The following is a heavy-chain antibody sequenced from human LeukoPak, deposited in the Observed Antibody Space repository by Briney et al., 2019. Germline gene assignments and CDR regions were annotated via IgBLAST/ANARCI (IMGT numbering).Heavy chain of an antibody. CDR1: GASITRYY. V-gene: IGHV4-59*01. D-gene: IGHD2-15*01. CDR3: ARGHCSGGSCYST. J-gene: IGHJ4*02. CDR2: IFYSGST. Sequence: SETLSLTCTVSGASITRYYWNWVRQSPGKGLEWIGYIFYSGSTDYNPSLKSRVTMSVDTSKNQFSLNLDSVTAADTAVYYCARGHCSGGSCYSTWGQGTLVTVSS.